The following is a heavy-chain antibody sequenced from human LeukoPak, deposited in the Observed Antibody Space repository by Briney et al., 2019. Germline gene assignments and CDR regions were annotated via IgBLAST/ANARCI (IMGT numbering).Heavy chain of an antibody. CDR3: AKPPYSSGWYGWGY. Sequence: QPGGSLRLSCAASGFTFSSYAMSWVRQAPGKGLEWVSAISGSGGSTYYADSVKGRFTISRDNSKNTLYLQMNSLRAEDTAVYYCAKPPYSSGWYGWGYWGQGTLVTVSS. CDR2: ISGSGGST. V-gene: IGHV3-23*01. J-gene: IGHJ4*02. CDR1: GFTFSSYA. D-gene: IGHD6-19*01.